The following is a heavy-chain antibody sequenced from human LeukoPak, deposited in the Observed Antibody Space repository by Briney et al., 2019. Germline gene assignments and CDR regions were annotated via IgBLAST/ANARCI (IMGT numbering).Heavy chain of an antibody. D-gene: IGHD5-24*01. CDR2: IYYSGTT. CDR1: GGSISSYY. Sequence: SETLSLTCTVSGGSISSYYWNWIRQPPGKGLEWIGYIYYSGTTNYNPSLKSRVSMSVDTSKNQFSLKLSSVTAADTAVYYCARHRSGWLQSSFDYWGQGTLVTVSS. V-gene: IGHV4-59*08. CDR3: ARHRSGWLQSSFDY. J-gene: IGHJ4*02.